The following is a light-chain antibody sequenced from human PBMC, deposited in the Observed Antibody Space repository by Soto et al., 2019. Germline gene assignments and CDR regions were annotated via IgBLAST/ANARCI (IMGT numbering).Light chain of an antibody. CDR3: QQYYRSPWT. Sequence: EIVLTQSPGTLSLSPGERATLSCRASQSVSSSYLAWYQQKPGQAPRLLICGASSRATGIPDRFSASGSGTDFTLTISRLEPEDFAVYYCQQYYRSPWTFGQGTKVEIK. CDR2: GAS. CDR1: QSVSSSY. J-gene: IGKJ1*01. V-gene: IGKV3-20*01.